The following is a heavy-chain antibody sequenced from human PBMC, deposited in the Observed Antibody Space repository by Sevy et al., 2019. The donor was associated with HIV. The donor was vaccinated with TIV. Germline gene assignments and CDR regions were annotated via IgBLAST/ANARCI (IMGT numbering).Heavy chain of an antibody. Sequence: SETLSLTCTVSGGSISSYYWSWIRQPAGKGLEWIGRIYTSGSTNYNPSLKSRVTMSVDTSKNQFFMRLSSVTAADTDVYYCAGVLGWEPYYGMDVWGQGTTVTVSS. CDR2: IYTSGST. CDR3: AGVLGWEPYYGMDV. J-gene: IGHJ6*02. CDR1: GGSISSYY. V-gene: IGHV4-4*07. D-gene: IGHD1-26*01.